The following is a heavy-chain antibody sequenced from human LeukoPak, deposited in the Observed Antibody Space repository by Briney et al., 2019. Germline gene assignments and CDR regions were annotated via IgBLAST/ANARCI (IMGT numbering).Heavy chain of an antibody. D-gene: IGHD3-16*01. V-gene: IGHV1-2*02. Sequence: ASVKVSCKASGYTFTGYYMHWVRQAPGQGLEWMGWINPNSGGTNYAQKFQGRVTMTRDTSISTAYMELSRLRSDDTAVYYCARVWGIRDSLDYWGQGTLVSVSS. J-gene: IGHJ4*02. CDR1: GYTFTGYY. CDR2: INPNSGGT. CDR3: ARVWGIRDSLDY.